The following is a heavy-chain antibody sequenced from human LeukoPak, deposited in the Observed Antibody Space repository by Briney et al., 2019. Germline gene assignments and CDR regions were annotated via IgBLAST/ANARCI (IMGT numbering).Heavy chain of an antibody. CDR3: ARDKCSGDYCYLFDY. D-gene: IGHD2-15*01. CDR2: INPSGGST. J-gene: IGHJ4*02. CDR1: GYTFASYY. V-gene: IGHV1-46*01. Sequence: ASVKVSCKASGYTFASYYMHWVRQAPGQGLEWMGIINPSGGSTSYAQKFQGRVTMTRDTSTSTVYMELSSLRSEDTAVYYCARDKCSGDYCYLFDYWGQGTLVTVSS.